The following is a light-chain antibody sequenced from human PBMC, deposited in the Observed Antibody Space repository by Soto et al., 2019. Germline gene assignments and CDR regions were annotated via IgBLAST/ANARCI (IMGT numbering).Light chain of an antibody. CDR2: DVT. CDR1: SSDVGGYNF. CDR3: SSYKTSNSYV. J-gene: IGLJ1*01. V-gene: IGLV2-14*03. Sequence: QSALTQPASVVGSPGQSISISSTGTSSDVGGYNFVSWYQHHPAKSPKLMIYDVTNRPSGVSNRFSGSKSGTTASLTISGLEAEDVADDYCSSYKTSNSYVFGNGTQLPVL.